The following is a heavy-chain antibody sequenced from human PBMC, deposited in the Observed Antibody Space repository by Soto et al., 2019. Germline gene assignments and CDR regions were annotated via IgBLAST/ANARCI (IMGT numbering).Heavy chain of an antibody. CDR2: IYWDDDE. D-gene: IGHD2-15*01. Sequence: QITLKESGPTVVQPTQTLTLTCSFSGFSLSTSAEGVAWIRQPPGKALEWLALIYWDDDERYSPFLKSRLTIAKDTSKIQVVLTMTTMDPVDTATFFCGHEGGRGAAMDVWGQGATVTVS. J-gene: IGHJ6*02. V-gene: IGHV2-5*02. CDR3: GHEGGRGAAMDV. CDR1: GFSLSTSAEG.